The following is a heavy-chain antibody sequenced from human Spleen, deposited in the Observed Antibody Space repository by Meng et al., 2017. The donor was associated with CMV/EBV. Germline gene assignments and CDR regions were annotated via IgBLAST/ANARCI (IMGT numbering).Heavy chain of an antibody. CDR3: ARDSTTDYYDILTGYYTYYYYGMDV. V-gene: IGHV1-18*01. D-gene: IGHD3-9*01. CDR2: ICVFSGET. J-gene: IGHJ6*02. Sequence: ASVKVSCKASNYSFINYDIGWVRQAPGQGLEWMGWICVFSGETKYTQKVEGRVSMTTDTSTSTAYMELRSLRSDDTAVYYCARDSTTDYYDILTGYYTYYYYGMDVWGQGTTVTVS. CDR1: NYSFINYD.